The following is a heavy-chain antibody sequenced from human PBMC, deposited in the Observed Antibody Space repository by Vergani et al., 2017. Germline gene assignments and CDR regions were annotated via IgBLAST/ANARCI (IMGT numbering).Heavy chain of an antibody. CDR3: VRDPDYSTFDS. CDR2: IGVSDNSI. Sequence: EVRLVESGGGVVQPGGSLRLSCAASGFTFSAYSMNWVRQTPGKGLEWISYIGVSDNSIYYADSVMGRFAISRDNARNLLFLQMNSLRADDSALYFCVRDPDYSTFDSWGQGTLVTVSS. V-gene: IGHV3-48*01. D-gene: IGHD4-11*01. CDR1: GFTFSAYS. J-gene: IGHJ4*02.